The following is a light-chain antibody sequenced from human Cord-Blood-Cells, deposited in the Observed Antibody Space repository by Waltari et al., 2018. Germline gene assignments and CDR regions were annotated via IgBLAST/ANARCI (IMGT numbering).Light chain of an antibody. CDR3: QSYDSSLSGSV. CDR2: GNS. CDR1: SSNIGAGYA. J-gene: IGLJ2*01. V-gene: IGLV1-40*01. Sequence: QSVLTQPPSVSGAPGQRVTISCTGSSSNIGAGYAVHWYQQLPGTAPKLLIYGNSNRPSGVPDRFSGSKSGTSASLAITRLQAEDEADYYCQSYDSSLSGSVFGGGTKLTVL.